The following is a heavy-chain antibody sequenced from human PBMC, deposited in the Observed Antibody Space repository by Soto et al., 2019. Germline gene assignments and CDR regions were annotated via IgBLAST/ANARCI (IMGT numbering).Heavy chain of an antibody. J-gene: IGHJ5*02. CDR1: GYKFTSSW. D-gene: IGHD3-22*01. V-gene: IGHV5-51*01. Sequence: GESLKISCRTSGYKFTSSWIAWVRQMPGKGLEWMGIIFPSDSDTRYSPSFQGQVTISADRSTSTVFLQWASLKASDTAVYFCARKDKSGYFNWFDPWGQGTLVTVAS. CDR2: IFPSDSDT. CDR3: ARKDKSGYFNWFDP.